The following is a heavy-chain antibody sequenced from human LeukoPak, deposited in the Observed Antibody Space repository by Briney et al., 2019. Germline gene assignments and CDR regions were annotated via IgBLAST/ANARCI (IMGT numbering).Heavy chain of an antibody. CDR2: INPNSGGT. D-gene: IGHD3-22*01. Sequence: ASVKVSCKASGYTFTGYYMHWVRQAPGQGLEWMGWINPNSGGTNYAQKSQGRVTMTRDTSISTAYMELSRLRSDDTAVYYCARGALGKTMIVVGYGYWGQGTLVTVSS. J-gene: IGHJ4*02. V-gene: IGHV1-2*02. CDR1: GYTFTGYY. CDR3: ARGALGKTMIVVGYGY.